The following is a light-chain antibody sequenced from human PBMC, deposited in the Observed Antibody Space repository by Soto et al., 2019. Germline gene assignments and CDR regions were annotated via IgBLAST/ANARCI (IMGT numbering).Light chain of an antibody. V-gene: IGLV2-23*02. J-gene: IGLJ3*02. CDR1: SSDVGSYNL. CDR3: CSNAGSSARV. CDR2: EVS. Sequence: QSVLTQPASVSGSPGQSITISCTGTSSDVGSYNLVSWYQQHPGKAPKVMIYEVSKRPSGVSNRFSGSKSGNMASLTISGLQAEDEADYYCCSNAGSSARVFGGGTKLTVL.